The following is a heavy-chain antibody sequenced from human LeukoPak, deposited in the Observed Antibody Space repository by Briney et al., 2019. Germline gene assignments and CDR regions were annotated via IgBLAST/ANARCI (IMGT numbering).Heavy chain of an antibody. CDR2: IWYDGSNK. CDR3: AKETSLLWFGELSYYMDV. J-gene: IGHJ6*03. Sequence: GGSLRLSCAASGFTFSSYGMHWVRQAPGKGLEWVAVIWYDGSNKYYADSVKGRFTISRDNSKNTLYLQMNSLRAEDTAVYYCAKETSLLWFGELSYYMDVWGKGTTVTVSS. D-gene: IGHD3-10*01. V-gene: IGHV3-33*06. CDR1: GFTFSSYG.